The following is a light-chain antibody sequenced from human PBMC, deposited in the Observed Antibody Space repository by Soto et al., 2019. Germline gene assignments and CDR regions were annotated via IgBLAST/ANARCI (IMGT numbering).Light chain of an antibody. Sequence: DIQVTQSPSSLSASVGDRVTITCRASQSISSYLNWYQQKPGKAPKLLIYAASSLQSGVPSRSSGSGSGTDFTLTISSLQPEDFATYYCQQSYSTPPFTFGPGTRWIS. CDR2: AAS. CDR1: QSISSY. V-gene: IGKV1-39*01. J-gene: IGKJ3*01. CDR3: QQSYSTPPFT.